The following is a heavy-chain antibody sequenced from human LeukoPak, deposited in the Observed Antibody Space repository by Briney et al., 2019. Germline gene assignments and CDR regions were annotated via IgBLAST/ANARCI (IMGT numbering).Heavy chain of an antibody. D-gene: IGHD3-10*01. V-gene: IGHV3-72*01. CDR3: ARVGVISGSYYFDY. CDR1: GFTFSDYD. J-gene: IGHJ4*02. CDR2: TRNKANSYTT. Sequence: PGGSLRLSCSASGFTFSDYDMNWVRQAPGKGLEWVGRTRNKANSYTTEYAASVKGRFTISRDDSKNSLYLQMNSLKTEDTAVYYCARVGVISGSYYFDYWGQGTLVTVSS.